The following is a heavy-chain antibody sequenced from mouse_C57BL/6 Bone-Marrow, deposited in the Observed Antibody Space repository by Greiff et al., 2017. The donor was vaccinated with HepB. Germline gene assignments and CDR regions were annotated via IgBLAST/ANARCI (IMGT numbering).Heavy chain of an antibody. D-gene: IGHD1-1*01. CDR2: IYPRDGST. CDR3: ARPTGSRYWYFDV. V-gene: IGHV1-85*01. Sequence: VQLQQSGPELVKPGASVKLSCKASGYTFTSYDINWVKQRPGQGLEWIGWIYPRDGSTKYNEKFKGKATLTVDTSSSTAYMELHSLTSEDSAVYFCARPTGSRYWYFDVWGTGTTVTVSS. CDR1: GYTFTSYD. J-gene: IGHJ1*03.